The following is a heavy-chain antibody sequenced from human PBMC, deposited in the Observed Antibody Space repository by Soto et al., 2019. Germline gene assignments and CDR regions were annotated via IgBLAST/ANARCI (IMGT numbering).Heavy chain of an antibody. D-gene: IGHD1-26*01. Sequence: QVQLVESGGGVVQPGRSLRLSCAASGFTFSSYGMHWVRQAPGKGLEWLSVISYDGTNKDYADSVKGRFTISRDNSKDTLYLQTNSLRPEDTAVYYCARGCGSYSFSAFDIWGQGTMVTVSS. J-gene: IGHJ3*02. CDR3: ARGCGSYSFSAFDI. CDR1: GFTFSSYG. V-gene: IGHV3-30*03. CDR2: ISYDGTNK.